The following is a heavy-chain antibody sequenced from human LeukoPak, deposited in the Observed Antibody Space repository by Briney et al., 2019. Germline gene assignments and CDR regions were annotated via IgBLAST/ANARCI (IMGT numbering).Heavy chain of an antibody. CDR3: AKAAVDHSGSYSPDY. J-gene: IGHJ4*02. V-gene: IGHV3-23*01. CDR1: GFTFSSYA. D-gene: IGHD3-10*01. Sequence: GGSLRLSCAASGFTFSSYAMSWVRQAPGKGLEWVSAISGSGGSTYYADSVKGRFTISRDNSKNTLHLHMNSLRAEDTAVYYCAKAAVDHSGSYSPDYWGQGTLVTVSS. CDR2: ISGSGGST.